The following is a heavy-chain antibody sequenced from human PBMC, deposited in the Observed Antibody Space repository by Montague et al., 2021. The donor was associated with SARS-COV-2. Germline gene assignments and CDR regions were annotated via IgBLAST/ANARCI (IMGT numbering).Heavy chain of an antibody. V-gene: IGHV4-59*12. CDR1: GGSISTYY. Sequence: SETLSLTCTVSGGSISTYYWSWIRQPPGKGLEWIGYIYYSGSTNXSPSLKSRVTISVDTSKNQFSLKLSSVTAAVTAVYYCARDGYNAHQNYWYFDLWGRGTLVTVSS. D-gene: IGHD5-24*01. CDR3: ARDGYNAHQNYWYFDL. CDR2: IYYSGST. J-gene: IGHJ2*01.